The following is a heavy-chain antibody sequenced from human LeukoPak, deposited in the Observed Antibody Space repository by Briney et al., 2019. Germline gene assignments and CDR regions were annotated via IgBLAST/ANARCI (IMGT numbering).Heavy chain of an antibody. V-gene: IGHV3-30-3*01. D-gene: IGHD5-12*01. J-gene: IGHJ4*01. CDR3: TKDREPDSGFDFDY. CDR2: ISYDGSNK. Sequence: GGSLRLSCAASGFTFSSYAMHWVRQAPGKGLEWVAVISYDGSNKYYADSVKGRFTISRDNSKNTLYLQMDSLRAEDTAIYYCTKDREPDSGFDFDYWGQGTVVTVSS. CDR1: GFTFSSYA.